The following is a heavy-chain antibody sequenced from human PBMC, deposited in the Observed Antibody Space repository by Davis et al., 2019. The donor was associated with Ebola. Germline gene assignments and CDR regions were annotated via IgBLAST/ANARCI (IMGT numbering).Heavy chain of an antibody. D-gene: IGHD4-17*01. Sequence: GGSLRLSCAASGFTFSSYSMNWVRQAPGKGLEWVSYISSSSSYTNYADSVKGRFTISRDNAKNSLYLQMNSLRAEDTAVYYCARDGITVTDKLYYYYGMDVWGQGTTVTVSS. V-gene: IGHV3-21*05. J-gene: IGHJ6*02. CDR1: GFTFSSYS. CDR3: ARDGITVTDKLYYYYGMDV. CDR2: ISSSSSYT.